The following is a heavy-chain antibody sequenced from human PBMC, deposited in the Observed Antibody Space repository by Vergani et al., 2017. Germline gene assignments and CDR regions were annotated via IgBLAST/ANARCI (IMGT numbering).Heavy chain of an antibody. V-gene: IGHV4-31*03. D-gene: IGHD3-10*01. CDR1: GGSISSGGYY. CDR3: AREYITMVRGVIIGVGFYYGMDV. Sequence: QVQLQESGPGLVKPSQTLSLTCTVSGGSISSGGYYWSWIRQHPGKGLEWIGYIYYSGSTYYNPSLKSRVTISVDTSKNQFSLKLSSVTAADTAVYYCAREYITMVRGVIIGVGFYYGMDVWGQGTTVTVSS. CDR2: IYYSGST. J-gene: IGHJ6*02.